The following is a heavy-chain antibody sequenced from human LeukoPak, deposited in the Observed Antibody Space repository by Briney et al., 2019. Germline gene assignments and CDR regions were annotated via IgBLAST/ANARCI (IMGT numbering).Heavy chain of an antibody. J-gene: IGHJ1*01. V-gene: IGHV3-23*01. D-gene: IGHD6-19*01. CDR3: AKDAKIAVAGTKYFQH. Sequence: AGGSLRLSCAASGFTFSSYAMSWVRQAPGKGLEWVSAISGSGGSTYYADSVKGRFTISRDNSKNTLYLQMNSLRAEDTAVYYCAKDAKIAVAGTKYFQHWGQGTLVTVSS. CDR1: GFTFSSYA. CDR2: ISGSGGST.